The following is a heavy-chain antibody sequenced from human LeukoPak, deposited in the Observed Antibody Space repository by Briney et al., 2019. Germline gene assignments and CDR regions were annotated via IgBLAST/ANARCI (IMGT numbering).Heavy chain of an antibody. Sequence: SETLSLTCTVSGGSIGSSSYSWGWIRQPPGKGLEWIGSIYYSGSTYYNPSLKSRVTISVDTSKNQFSLKLSSVTAADTAVYYCARHGPNWSFDYWGQGTLVTVSS. CDR2: IYYSGST. CDR3: ARHGPNWSFDY. CDR1: GGSIGSSSYS. D-gene: IGHD1-1*01. J-gene: IGHJ4*02. V-gene: IGHV4-39*01.